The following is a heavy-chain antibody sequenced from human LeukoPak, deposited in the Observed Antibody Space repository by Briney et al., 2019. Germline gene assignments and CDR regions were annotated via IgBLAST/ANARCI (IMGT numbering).Heavy chain of an antibody. CDR3: ARDAAVAGYSNWFDP. D-gene: IGHD6-19*01. Sequence: PSETLSLTCAVSGGSISSSNWWSWVRQPPGKGLEWIGEIYHSGSTNYNPSLKSRVTISVDKSKNQFSLKLSSVTAADTAVYYCARDAAVAGYSNWFDPWGQGTLVTVSS. V-gene: IGHV4-4*02. J-gene: IGHJ5*02. CDR2: IYHSGST. CDR1: GGSISSSNW.